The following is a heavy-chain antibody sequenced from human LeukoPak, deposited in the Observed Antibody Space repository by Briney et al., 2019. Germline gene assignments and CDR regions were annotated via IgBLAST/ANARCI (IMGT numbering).Heavy chain of an antibody. CDR2: IYYSGST. CDR1: GGSISSSSYY. V-gene: IGHV4-39*07. D-gene: IGHD4-23*01. J-gene: IGHJ4*02. CDR3: ARPSLRWTDEIDY. Sequence: SETLSLTCTVSGGSISSSSYYWGWIRQPPGKGLEWIGSIYYSGSTYYNPSLKSRVTISVDTSKNQFSLKLSSVTAADTAVYYCARPSLRWTDEIDYWGQGTLVTASS.